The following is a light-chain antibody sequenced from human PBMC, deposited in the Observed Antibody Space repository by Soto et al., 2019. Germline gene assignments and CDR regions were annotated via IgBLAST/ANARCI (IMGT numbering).Light chain of an antibody. Sequence: QSVLAQPASVSGSPGQSVTISCTETTSDVGSYHLVSWYQQHPGKAPKLMIYEGTKRPSGVSNRFSGSKSGITASLTISGLQPEDEADYYCCSFAGTGTFGGYVFGTGTKLTVL. CDR1: TSDVGSYHL. CDR2: EGT. J-gene: IGLJ1*01. V-gene: IGLV2-23*03. CDR3: CSFAGTGTFGGYV.